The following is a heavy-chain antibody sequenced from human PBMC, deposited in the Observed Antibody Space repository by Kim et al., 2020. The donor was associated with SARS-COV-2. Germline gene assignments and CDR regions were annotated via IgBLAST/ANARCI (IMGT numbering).Heavy chain of an antibody. J-gene: IGHJ4*02. Sequence: GGSLRLSCAASGFTFSGSAMHWVRQASGKGLEWVGRIRSKANSYATAYAASVKGRFTISRDDSKNTAYLQMNSLKTEDTAVYYCTRLDCSGGSCDDYWGQGTLVTVSS. D-gene: IGHD2-15*01. CDR2: IRSKANSYAT. CDR3: TRLDCSGGSCDDY. CDR1: GFTFSGSA. V-gene: IGHV3-73*01.